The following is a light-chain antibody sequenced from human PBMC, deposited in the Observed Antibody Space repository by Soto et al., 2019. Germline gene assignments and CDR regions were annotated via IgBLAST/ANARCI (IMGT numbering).Light chain of an antibody. CDR2: DNS. Sequence: QSVLTQPPSVSGAPGQRGTISCTGSNSNIGAGYDVHWYQQLPGTAPNLLIHDNSNRPSGVPDRFSGSKSGTSASLAITGLQAEDEADYYCQSYDSSLSAYVFGTGTKLTVL. CDR3: QSYDSSLSAYV. V-gene: IGLV1-40*01. CDR1: NSNIGAGYD. J-gene: IGLJ1*01.